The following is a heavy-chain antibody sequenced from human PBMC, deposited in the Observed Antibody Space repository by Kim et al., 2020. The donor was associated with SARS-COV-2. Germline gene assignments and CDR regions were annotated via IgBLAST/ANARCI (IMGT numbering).Heavy chain of an antibody. D-gene: IGHD1-1*01. CDR2: IKQDGSEK. V-gene: IGHV3-7*03. CDR3: AREATSGTTDY. CDR1: GFTLSSYW. Sequence: GGSLRLSCAASGFTLSSYWMSWVRQAPGKGLEWVANIKQDGSEKYYVDSVKGRFTISRDNAKNSLYLQMNSLRAEDTAVYYCAREATSGTTDYWGQGTLVTVSS. J-gene: IGHJ4*02.